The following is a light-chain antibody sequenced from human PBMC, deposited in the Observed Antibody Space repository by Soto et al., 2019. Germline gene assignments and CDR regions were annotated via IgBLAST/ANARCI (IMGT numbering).Light chain of an antibody. CDR3: HQYGSLYT. V-gene: IGKV3-20*01. CDR1: QTVSSSY. CDR2: GAS. J-gene: IGKJ2*01. Sequence: EIVLTQSPGTLSLSPGERATLSCRASQTVSSSYLAWYQQKPGQAPRLLIYGASSRATGIPDRFSGSGSGPHFTLTISRLEPEDFAVYSCHQYGSLYTFGQGTKLEIK.